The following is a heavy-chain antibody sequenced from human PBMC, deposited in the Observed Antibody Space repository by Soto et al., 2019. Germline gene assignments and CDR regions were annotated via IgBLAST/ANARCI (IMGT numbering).Heavy chain of an antibody. Sequence: SETLSLTCPVSGDSTSSSDYYWSWIRQPPGEGLEWIGYIFYRGGTYYNPSLESRVTMSVDTSKKEFSLKLSSVAAADTAVYYCASLRWPYYFDYWGQGTLVTVSS. CDR2: IFYRGGT. D-gene: IGHD4-17*01. CDR3: ASLRWPYYFDY. CDR1: GDSTSSSDYY. V-gene: IGHV4-30-4*01. J-gene: IGHJ4*02.